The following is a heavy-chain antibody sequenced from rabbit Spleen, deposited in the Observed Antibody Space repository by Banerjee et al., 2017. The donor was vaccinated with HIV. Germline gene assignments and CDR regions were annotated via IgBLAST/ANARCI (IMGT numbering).Heavy chain of an antibody. D-gene: IGHD8-1*01. J-gene: IGHJ4*01. V-gene: IGHV1S45*01. CDR2: INIVTGKD. Sequence: QEQLEESGGDLVKPGASLTLTCKASGFSFSNKAVMCWVRQAPGKGLEWIACINIVTGKDVYATWAKGRFIMSRTSSTTVTLQMTSLTAADTATYFCARDGAGGSYFNLWGQGTLVTVS. CDR1: GFSFSNKAV. CDR3: ARDGAGGSYFNL.